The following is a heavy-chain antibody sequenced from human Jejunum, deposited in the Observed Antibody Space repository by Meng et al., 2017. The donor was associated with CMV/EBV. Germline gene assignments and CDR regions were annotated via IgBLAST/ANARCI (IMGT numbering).Heavy chain of an antibody. CDR3: GRGEDASLDF. V-gene: IGHV1-18*01. CDR1: GYTLPTSG. J-gene: IGHJ4*02. CDR2: VNGPNESR. Sequence: SFMATGYTLPTSGMTWVRRAPGQGLEWMGCVNGPNESRRYARNFQGRVTMTTDTSTSTAYLEMRNLGSDDTAVYYCGRGEDASLDFWGQGTLVTVSS.